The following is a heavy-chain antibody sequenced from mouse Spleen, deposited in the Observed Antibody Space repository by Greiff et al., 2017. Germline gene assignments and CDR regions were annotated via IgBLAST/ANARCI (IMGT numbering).Heavy chain of an antibody. CDR2: IYPSDSET. J-gene: IGHJ4*01. Sequence: VQLQQPGAELVRPGSSVKLSCKASGYTFTSYWMDWVKQRPGQGLEWIGNIYPSDSETHYNQKFKDKATLTVDKSSSTAYMQLSSLTSEDSAVYYCARGGVCSSAAMDYWGQGTSVTVSS. D-gene: IGHD1-1*01. V-gene: IGHV1-61*01. CDR1: GYTFTSYW. CDR3: ARGGVCSSAAMDY.